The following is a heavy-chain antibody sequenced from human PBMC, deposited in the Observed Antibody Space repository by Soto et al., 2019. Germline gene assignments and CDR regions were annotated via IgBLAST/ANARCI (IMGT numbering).Heavy chain of an antibody. CDR2: ISWNSGSI. CDR1: GFTFDDYA. CDR3: AKGGQLLVEGGGY. J-gene: IGHJ4*02. Sequence: EVQLVESGEGLVQPGRSLRLSCAASGFTFDDYAMHWVRQAPGKGLEWVSGISWNSGSIGYADSVKGRFTISRDNAKNSLYLQMNSLRAEDTALYYCAKGGQLLVEGGGYWGQGTLVTVSS. V-gene: IGHV3-9*01. D-gene: IGHD2-2*01.